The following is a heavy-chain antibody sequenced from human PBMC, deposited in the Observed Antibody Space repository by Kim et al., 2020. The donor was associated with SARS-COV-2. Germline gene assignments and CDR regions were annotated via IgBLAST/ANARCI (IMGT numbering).Heavy chain of an antibody. Sequence: GESLKISCKGSGYSFTSYWISWVRQMPGKGLEWMGRIDPSDSYTNYSPSFQGHVTISADKSISTAYLQWSSLKASDTAMYYCARRGSGWDTRIDYWGQGTLVTVSS. CDR1: GYSFTSYW. D-gene: IGHD6-19*01. V-gene: IGHV5-10-1*01. J-gene: IGHJ4*02. CDR3: ARRGSGWDTRIDY. CDR2: IDPSDSYT.